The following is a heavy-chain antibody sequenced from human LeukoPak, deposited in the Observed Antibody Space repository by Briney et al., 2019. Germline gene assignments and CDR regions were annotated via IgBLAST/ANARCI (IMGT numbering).Heavy chain of an antibody. CDR1: GDSIDSRSYY. Sequence: SETLSLTCIVSGDSIDSRSYYWAWIRQSPGKGLEWIGSLFYGGTNYYSPSLKSRVSMSADAANNKFSLKLSSVTAADTAVYFWARDGGFGSMGGFAPWGHGTPVTAPS. CDR3: ARDGGFGSMGGFAP. V-gene: IGHV4-39*07. CDR2: LFYGGTN. D-gene: IGHD3-16*01. J-gene: IGHJ5*02.